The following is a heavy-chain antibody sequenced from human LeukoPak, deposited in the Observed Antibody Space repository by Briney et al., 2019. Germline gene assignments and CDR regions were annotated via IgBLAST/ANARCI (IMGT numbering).Heavy chain of an antibody. Sequence: GGFLRLSCAASGFTFSSYWISWVRQAPGKGLEWVANIKQDGSEKYYVDSVKGRFTISRDNAKNSLYLQMNSLRAEDTAVYYCATTDLYGSGSYYGDYWGQGTLVTVSS. CDR3: ATTDLYGSGSYYGDY. CDR1: GFTFSSYW. D-gene: IGHD3-10*01. CDR2: IKQDGSEK. V-gene: IGHV3-7*01. J-gene: IGHJ4*02.